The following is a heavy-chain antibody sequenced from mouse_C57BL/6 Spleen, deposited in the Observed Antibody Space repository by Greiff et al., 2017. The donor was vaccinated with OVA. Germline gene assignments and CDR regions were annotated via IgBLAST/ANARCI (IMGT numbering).Heavy chain of an antibody. V-gene: IGHV1-82*01. CDR3: ARECIGGYFFDY. J-gene: IGHJ2*01. D-gene: IGHD1-1*02. CDR2: IYPGDGDT. CDR1: GYAFSSSW. Sequence: QVQLQQSGPELVKPGASVKISCKASGYAFSSSWMNWVKQRPGKGLEWIGRIYPGDGDTNYNGKFKGKATLTADKSSSTAYMQLSSLTSEDSAVYFCARECIGGYFFDYWGQGTTLTVSS.